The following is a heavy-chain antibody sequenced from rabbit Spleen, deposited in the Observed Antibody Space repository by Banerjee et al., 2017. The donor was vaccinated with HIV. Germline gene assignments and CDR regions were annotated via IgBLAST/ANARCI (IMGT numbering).Heavy chain of an antibody. Sequence: QLVESGGGLVQPGGSLKLSCKASGFTFSTYYMSWVRQAPGKGLEWIGYIDPVFGVTVYANWVNGRFTISRDNAQNTLYLQLNSLTAADTATYFCARETSSGWGIVSFYFSLWGPGTLVTVS. CDR3: ARETSSGWGIVSFYFSL. CDR2: IDPVFGVT. V-gene: IGHV1S7*01. J-gene: IGHJ4*01. CDR1: GFTFSTYY. D-gene: IGHD4-1*01.